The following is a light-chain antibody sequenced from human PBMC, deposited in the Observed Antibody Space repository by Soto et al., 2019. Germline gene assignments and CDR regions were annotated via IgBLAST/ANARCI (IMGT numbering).Light chain of an antibody. V-gene: IGLV2-11*01. J-gene: IGLJ1*01. Sequence: QSALTQPRSVSGSPGQSVTISCTGTSSDVGGYNYVSWYQHHPGKAPKLMIYDVTKRPSGVRDRFSASKSGNTASLTISGLQAEDEADYYCCSYAGSYTYVFGTGTKVHRP. CDR1: SSDVGGYNY. CDR3: CSYAGSYTYV. CDR2: DVT.